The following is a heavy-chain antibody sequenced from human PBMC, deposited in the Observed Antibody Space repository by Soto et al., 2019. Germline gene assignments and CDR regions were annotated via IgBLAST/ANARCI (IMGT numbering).Heavy chain of an antibody. V-gene: IGHV3-21*06. Sequence: EEHLVESGGGLVKPGGSLRLSCAASGFIFGTYTMNWVRQAPGKGLDWVSSISNSGTYVTYADTVKGRFTISRDNDKNSLFLQMNSLRADDTAVYYCATARAQWLEGSRADYWGQGTLVTVSS. CDR1: GFIFGTYT. J-gene: IGHJ4*02. CDR3: ATARAQWLEGSRADY. D-gene: IGHD6-19*01. CDR2: ISNSGTYV.